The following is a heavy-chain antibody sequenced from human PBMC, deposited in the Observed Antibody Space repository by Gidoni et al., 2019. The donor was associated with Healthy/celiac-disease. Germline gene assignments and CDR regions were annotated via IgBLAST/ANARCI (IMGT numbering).Heavy chain of an antibody. CDR2: ISSSGSTI. Sequence: QVQLVESGGGLVKPGGSLRLSCAASGFTFSDYYMSWIRQAPGKGLEWVSYISSSGSTIYYADSVKGRFTISRENAQNSLYLQMNSLRAEDTAVYYCARSEYDLWSGYHTTAFDYWGQGTLVTVSS. D-gene: IGHD3-3*01. CDR3: ARSEYDLWSGYHTTAFDY. J-gene: IGHJ4*02. CDR1: GFTFSDYY. V-gene: IGHV3-11*01.